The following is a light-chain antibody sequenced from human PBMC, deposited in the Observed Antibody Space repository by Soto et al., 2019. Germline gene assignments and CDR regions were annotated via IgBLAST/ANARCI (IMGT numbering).Light chain of an antibody. Sequence: EIVLTQSPGTLSLSPGERATLSCRASQRVSSSFLVWYQQKPGQAPRLLIYGASRRATGIPDRFSGSGSGPDFTLAISRLEPDDFAVYYCQHYGDSPLYTFGQGTKLEIK. CDR3: QHYGDSPLYT. J-gene: IGKJ2*01. CDR1: QRVSSSF. CDR2: GAS. V-gene: IGKV3-20*01.